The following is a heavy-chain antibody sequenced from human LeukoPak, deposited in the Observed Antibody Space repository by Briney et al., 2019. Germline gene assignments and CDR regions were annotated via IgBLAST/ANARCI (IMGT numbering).Heavy chain of an antibody. J-gene: IGHJ5*02. V-gene: IGHV3-23*01. Sequence: PGGTLRLSCAASGFTFSSYAMSWVRQAPGKGLEWVSAISGSGGSTYYADSVKGRFTISSDNSKNTLYLQMNSLRAEDTAVYYCAKDSYYDILTGRPYDPWGQGTLVTVSS. CDR2: ISGSGGST. D-gene: IGHD3-9*01. CDR3: AKDSYYDILTGRPYDP. CDR1: GFTFSSYA.